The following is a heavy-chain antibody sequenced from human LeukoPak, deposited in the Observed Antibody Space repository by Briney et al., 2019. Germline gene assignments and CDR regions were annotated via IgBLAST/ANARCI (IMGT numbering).Heavy chain of an antibody. CDR3: ARDSPPAYCSSGSCYFDS. CDR1: GGSISSYY. Sequence: SETLSLTCTVSGGSISSYYWSWIRQPPGKGLEWIGYIYYSGSTNYNPSLKSRVTISEDTSKNQFSLKLSSVTAADTAVYYCARDSPPAYCSSGSCYFDSWGQGTLVTVSS. CDR2: IYYSGST. D-gene: IGHD2-15*01. J-gene: IGHJ4*02. V-gene: IGHV4-59*12.